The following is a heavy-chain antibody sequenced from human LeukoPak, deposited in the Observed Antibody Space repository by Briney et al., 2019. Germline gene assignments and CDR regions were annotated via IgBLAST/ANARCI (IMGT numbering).Heavy chain of an antibody. CDR1: GYTFTSYY. CDR2: MNPSGGSA. V-gene: IGHV1-46*01. D-gene: IGHD3-22*01. CDR3: AKSRTTSSASSDY. J-gene: IGHJ4*02. Sequence: GASVKVSCKASGYTFTSYYIHWVRQAPGQGLEWMGIMNPSGGSASYAQKFRGRVIMTTDTSTTTVYMEMNNLSSEDTAMYYCAKSRTTSSASSDYWGQGTLVTVSS.